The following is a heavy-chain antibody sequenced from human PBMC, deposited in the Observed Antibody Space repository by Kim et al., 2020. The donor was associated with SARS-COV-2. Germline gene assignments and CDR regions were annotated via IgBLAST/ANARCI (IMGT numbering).Heavy chain of an antibody. CDR3: AAPRGGYCSGGSCYALAPFDY. V-gene: IGHV1-2*02. Sequence: ASVKVSCKASGYTFTGYYMHWVRQAPGQGLEWMGWINPNSGGTNYAQKFQGRVTMTRDTSISTAYMELSRLRSDDTAVYYCAAPRGGYCSGGSCYALAPFDYWGQGTLVTVSS. J-gene: IGHJ4*02. CDR2: INPNSGGT. D-gene: IGHD2-15*01. CDR1: GYTFTGYY.